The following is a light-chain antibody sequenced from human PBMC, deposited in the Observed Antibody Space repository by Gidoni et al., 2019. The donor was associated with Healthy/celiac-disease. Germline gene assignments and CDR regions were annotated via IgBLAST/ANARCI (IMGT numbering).Light chain of an antibody. Sequence: NCKSSQSVLYSSNNKNYLSWYQQKPGQPPKLLIYWASTRESGVPDRFSGSGSGTDFTLTISSLQAEDVAVYYCQQYYSNPPTFGQGTKVEIK. CDR3: QQYYSNPPT. V-gene: IGKV4-1*01. J-gene: IGKJ1*01. CDR2: WAS. CDR1: QSVLYSSNNKNY.